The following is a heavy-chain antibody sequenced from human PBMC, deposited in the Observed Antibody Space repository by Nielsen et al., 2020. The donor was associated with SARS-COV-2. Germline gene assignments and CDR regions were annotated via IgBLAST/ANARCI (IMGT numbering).Heavy chain of an antibody. D-gene: IGHD3-22*01. V-gene: IGHV3-7*01. CDR1: GFTFSSYW. Sequence: GGSLRLSCAASGFTFSSYWMSWVRQAPGKGLEWVANIKQDGSNKYYADSVKGRFTISRDNSKNTLYLQMNSLRAEDTAVYYCARAEAYYDSSGYPYYFDYWGQGTLVTVSS. CDR2: IKQDGSNK. CDR3: ARAEAYYDSSGYPYYFDY. J-gene: IGHJ4*02.